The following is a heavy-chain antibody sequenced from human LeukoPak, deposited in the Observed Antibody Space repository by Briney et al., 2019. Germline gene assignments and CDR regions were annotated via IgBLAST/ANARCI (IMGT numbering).Heavy chain of an antibody. CDR1: GFTVSNVYNY. Sequence: TGGSLRLSCAVSGFTVSNVYNYMSWVRQAPGKGLEWVSVIYSGGNTFYADSVKGRFTISRDNSKNTLYLQMNSLRAEDTAVYYCARGPQYSGSYYVDYWGQGTLVTVSS. J-gene: IGHJ4*02. CDR3: ARGPQYSGSYYVDY. CDR2: IYSGGNT. V-gene: IGHV3-53*01. D-gene: IGHD1-26*01.